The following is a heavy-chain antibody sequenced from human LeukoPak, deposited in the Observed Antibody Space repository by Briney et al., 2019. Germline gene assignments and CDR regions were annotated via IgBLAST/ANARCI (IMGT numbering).Heavy chain of an antibody. V-gene: IGHV3-30*04. CDR2: ISYDGSNK. Sequence: GGSLRLSCAASGFTFSRYGMHWVRQAPGKGLEWVTAISYDGSNKYYADSVKGRFTISRDNSKNTLYLQMNSLRAEDTAVYYCAKDRSYYDSSGYIYYFDYWGQGTLVTVSS. J-gene: IGHJ4*02. D-gene: IGHD3-22*01. CDR3: AKDRSYYDSSGYIYYFDY. CDR1: GFTFSRYG.